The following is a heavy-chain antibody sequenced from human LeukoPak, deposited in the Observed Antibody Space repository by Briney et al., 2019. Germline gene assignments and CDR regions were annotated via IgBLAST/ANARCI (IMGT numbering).Heavy chain of an antibody. J-gene: IGHJ4*02. V-gene: IGHV3-21*01. Sequence: GGSLRLSCAASGFTFSNTWMNWVRQAPGKGLEWVSSISSSSSYIYYADSVKGRFAISRDNAKNSLYLQMNSLRAEDTAVYYCARAIGDIVVVPAAIDYWGQGTLVTVSS. CDR1: GFTFSNTW. D-gene: IGHD2-2*01. CDR3: ARAIGDIVVVPAAIDY. CDR2: ISSSSSYI.